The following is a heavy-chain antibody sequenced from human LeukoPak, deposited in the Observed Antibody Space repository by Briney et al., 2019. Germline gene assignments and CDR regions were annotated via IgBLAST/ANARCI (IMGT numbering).Heavy chain of an antibody. J-gene: IGHJ3*02. CDR2: IIPIFGTA. D-gene: IGHD2-2*01. V-gene: IGHV1-69*13. CDR1: GGTFSSYA. CDR3: ARAKYQLPHKTAFDI. Sequence: ASVRVSCKASGGTFSSYAISWVRQAPGQGLEWMGGIIPIFGTANYARKFQGRVTITADESTSTAYMELSSLRSEDTAVYYCARAKYQLPHKTAFDIWGQGTMVTVSS.